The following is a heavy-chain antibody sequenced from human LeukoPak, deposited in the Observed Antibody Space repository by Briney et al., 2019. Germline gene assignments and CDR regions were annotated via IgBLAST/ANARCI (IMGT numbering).Heavy chain of an antibody. D-gene: IGHD5/OR15-5a*01. J-gene: IGHJ3*02. CDR2: ISAYNGNT. CDR1: GYTFTSYG. Sequence: ASVKVSCKASGYTFTSYGISWVRQAPGQGLEWMGWISAYNGNTNYAQKLQGRVTMTRVTSTSTVYMELSSLRSEDTAVYYCARGDHVRIYAESAFDIWGQGTKVTVSS. CDR3: ARGDHVRIYAESAFDI. V-gene: IGHV1-18*01.